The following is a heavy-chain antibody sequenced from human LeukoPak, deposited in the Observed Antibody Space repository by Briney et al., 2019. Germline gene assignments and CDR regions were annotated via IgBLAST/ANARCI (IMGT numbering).Heavy chain of an antibody. V-gene: IGHV4-59*12. CDR3: ARRVVSSSSYLDY. Sequence: PSETLSLTCTVSGVSISSYYWSWIRQPPGKGLEWIGSIYYSGSTYYNPSLKSRVTISVDTSKNQFSLKLSSVTAADTAVYYCARRVVSSSSYLDYWGQGTLVTVSS. CDR1: GVSISSYY. CDR2: IYYSGST. D-gene: IGHD6-6*01. J-gene: IGHJ4*02.